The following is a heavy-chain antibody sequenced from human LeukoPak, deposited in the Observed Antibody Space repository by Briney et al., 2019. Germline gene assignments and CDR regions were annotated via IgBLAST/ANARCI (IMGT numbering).Heavy chain of an antibody. D-gene: IGHD5-12*01. J-gene: IGHJ6*03. CDR1: GYTFTSYY. CDR2: INPSGGST. V-gene: IGHV1-46*01. CDR3: ARDGVTTRTYYYYYYMDV. Sequence: GASVKVSCKASGYTFTSYYMHWVRQAPGQGLEWMGIINPSGGSTSYAQKFQGRVTMTRDTSTSTVYMELSSLRSEDTAVYYCARDGVTTRTYYYYYYMDVWGNGTTVTVPS.